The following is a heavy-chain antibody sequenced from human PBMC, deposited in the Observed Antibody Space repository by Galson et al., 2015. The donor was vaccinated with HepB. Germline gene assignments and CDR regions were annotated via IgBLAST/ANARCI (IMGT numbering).Heavy chain of an antibody. J-gene: IGHJ4*02. V-gene: IGHV3-30*18. D-gene: IGHD2-2*01. Sequence: SLRLSCAASGFTFSSYGMHWVRQAPGKGLEWVAVISYDGSNKYYADSVKGRFTISRDNSKNTLYLQMNSLRAEDTAAYYCAKDALVVPAAIRIRPIGGHFDYWGQGTLVTVSS. CDR1: GFTFSSYG. CDR3: AKDALVVPAAIRIRPIGGHFDY. CDR2: ISYDGSNK.